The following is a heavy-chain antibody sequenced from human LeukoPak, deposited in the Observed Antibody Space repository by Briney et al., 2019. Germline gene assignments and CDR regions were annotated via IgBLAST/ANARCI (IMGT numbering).Heavy chain of an antibody. CDR3: ARDLDILTAYYSGY. Sequence: ASVKVSCKPSGYTFTTYGISWVRQAPGQGLEWMGCISAYNGNTDYAQKFQGRVTMTTDTSTSTAYMELRSLRSDDTAVYYCARDLDILTAYYSGYWGQGTLVTVSS. V-gene: IGHV1-18*04. J-gene: IGHJ4*02. D-gene: IGHD3-9*01. CDR1: GYTFTTYG. CDR2: ISAYNGNT.